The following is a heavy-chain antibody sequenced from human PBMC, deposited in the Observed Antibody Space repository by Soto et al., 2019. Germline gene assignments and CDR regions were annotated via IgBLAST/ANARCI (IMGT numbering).Heavy chain of an antibody. Sequence: ASVKVSCKASGYTFTGYYMHWVRQAPGQGLEWMGWINPNSGGTNYAQKFQGRVTMTRDTSISTAYMELSRLRSDDTAVYYCAKGFTTLTTGLVGWFDPGAREPWSPSPQ. V-gene: IGHV1-2*02. D-gene: IGHD4-17*01. CDR1: GYTFTGYY. CDR3: AKGFTTLTTGLVGWFDP. CDR2: INPNSGGT. J-gene: IGHJ5*02.